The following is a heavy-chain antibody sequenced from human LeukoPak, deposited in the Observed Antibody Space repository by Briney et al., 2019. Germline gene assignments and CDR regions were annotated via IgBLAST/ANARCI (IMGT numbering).Heavy chain of an antibody. CDR3: ARVDSSSWYGYYYYYMDV. CDR1: GYTFTSYD. CDR2: MNPNSGNT. D-gene: IGHD6-13*01. V-gene: IGHV1-8*01. J-gene: IGHJ6*03. Sequence: ASVKVSCKASGYTFTSYDINWVRQATGQGLEWVGWMNPNSGNTGYAQKFQGRVTMTRNTSISTAYMEPSSLRSEDTAVYYCARVDSSSWYGYYYYYMDVWGKGTTVTVSS.